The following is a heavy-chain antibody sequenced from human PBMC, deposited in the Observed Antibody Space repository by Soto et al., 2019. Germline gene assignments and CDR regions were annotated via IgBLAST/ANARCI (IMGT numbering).Heavy chain of an antibody. J-gene: IGHJ1*01. CDR1: GYTFTSYG. V-gene: IGHV1-18*01. D-gene: IGHD3-22*01. CDR3: ARAVDYYDSSGYYTHEYFQH. CDR2: ISPYNGNT. Sequence: QVQLVQSGAEVKKPGASVKVSCKASGYTFTSYGISWVRQAPGQGLEWMGWISPYNGNTNYAQKLQGRVTMTTDTSTSTAYMELRSLRYDDTAFYYCARAVDYYDSSGYYTHEYFQHWGQGTLVTVSS.